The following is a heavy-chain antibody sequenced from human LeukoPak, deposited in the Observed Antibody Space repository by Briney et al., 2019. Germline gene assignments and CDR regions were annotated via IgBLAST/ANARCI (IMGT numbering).Heavy chain of an antibody. D-gene: IGHD1-26*01. CDR3: AKYDGSPANYFDY. CDR2: IHYTGSI. V-gene: IGHV4-59*08. Sequence: PSETLSLTCTFSGDSISAYYWSWVRQPPGKGLEWIAYIHYTGSINYNPSLKSRVTISMDTSKSQFSLHVNSVTAADTAVYYCAKYDGSPANYFDYWGRGTLVTVSS. CDR1: GDSISAYY. J-gene: IGHJ4*02.